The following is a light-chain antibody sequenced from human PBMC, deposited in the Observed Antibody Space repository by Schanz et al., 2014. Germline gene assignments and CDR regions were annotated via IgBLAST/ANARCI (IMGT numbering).Light chain of an antibody. V-gene: IGKV3D-15*01. Sequence: EIVMTQSPAKLSVSPGERATLSCRASQSVSSNYLAWYQQKPGQSPRLLIYGASSRATGIPARFSGSGSGTDFTLTISSLEPEDFAVYFCQQYNHWPQTFGQGTKVEIK. CDR3: QQYNHWPQT. CDR2: GAS. CDR1: QSVSSN. J-gene: IGKJ1*01.